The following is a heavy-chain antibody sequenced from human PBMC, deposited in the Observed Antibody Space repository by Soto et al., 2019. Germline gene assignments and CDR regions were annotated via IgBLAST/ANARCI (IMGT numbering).Heavy chain of an antibody. D-gene: IGHD4-4*01. CDR1: GFTFSSYA. CDR3: ARLHNYHYAXDV. V-gene: IGHV3-64*01. CDR2: ISSNGGSI. Sequence: SLRLSCAASGFTFSSYAMHWVRQAPGKGLEYVSAISSNGGSIYYGNSVKGRFTISRDNSKNTLYLQMGSLRAEDMAVYYCARLHNYHYAXDVWGQGTTVTVSS. J-gene: IGHJ6*02.